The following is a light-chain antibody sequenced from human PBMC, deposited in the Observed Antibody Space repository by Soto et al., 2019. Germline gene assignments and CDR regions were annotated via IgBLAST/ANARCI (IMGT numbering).Light chain of an antibody. CDR1: QTISSW. CDR2: DAS. Sequence: DIQMTQSPSTLSGSVGDRVTITCRASQTISSWLAWYQQKPGKAPNLLIFDASSLHSGVPSRFSGSGSGTEFTLTITSLQPDDFATYYCQHYNPYSGPFGQGTKVEIK. CDR3: QHYNPYSGP. J-gene: IGKJ1*01. V-gene: IGKV1-5*01.